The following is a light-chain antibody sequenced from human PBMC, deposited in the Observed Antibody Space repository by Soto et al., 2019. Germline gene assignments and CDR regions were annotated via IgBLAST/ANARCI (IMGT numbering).Light chain of an antibody. V-gene: IGLV1-51*02. CDR3: GTWDSSLSARV. CDR2: ENN. J-gene: IGLJ2*01. Sequence: QSVLTQPPSVSAAPGQKVNISCAGSSSNIGNNYVSWYQQLPGTAPKLLIYENNKRPSGIPDRFSGSKSGTSATLGITGLQTGDEADYYCGTWDSSLSARVFGGGTKLTVL. CDR1: SSNIGNNY.